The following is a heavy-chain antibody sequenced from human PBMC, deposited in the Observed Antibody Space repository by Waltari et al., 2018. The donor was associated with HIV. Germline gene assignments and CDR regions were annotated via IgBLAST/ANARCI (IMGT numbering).Heavy chain of an antibody. D-gene: IGHD2-8*01. CDR1: GFTFSNAW. CDR2: IKSKTDVGTT. Sequence: EVQLVESGGGLVKHGGSLRLSCAVYGFTFSNAWMGWVRQAPGKGVCCVGRIKSKTDVGTTDYAAPVKCRFTISRDDSKTTLYLQMNSLQTEDTAWYYCTTPMVDYWGQGTLVTVSS. J-gene: IGHJ4*02. V-gene: IGHV3-15*01. CDR3: TTPMVDY.